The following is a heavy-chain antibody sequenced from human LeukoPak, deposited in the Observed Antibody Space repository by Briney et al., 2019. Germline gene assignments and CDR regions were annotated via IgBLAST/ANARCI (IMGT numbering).Heavy chain of an antibody. D-gene: IGHD6-13*01. V-gene: IGHV4-59*01. CDR1: GGSISSYY. Sequence: SETLSLTCTVSGGSISSYYWSLIRQPPGKGLEWIGYIYYSGSTNYNPSLKSRVTISLDTSKNQFSLKLSSVTAADTAVYYCARAPIAAALRFFDYWGQGTLVTVSS. CDR2: IYYSGST. CDR3: ARAPIAAALRFFDY. J-gene: IGHJ4*02.